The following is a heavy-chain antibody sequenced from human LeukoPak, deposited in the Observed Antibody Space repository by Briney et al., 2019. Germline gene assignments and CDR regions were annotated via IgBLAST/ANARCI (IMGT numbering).Heavy chain of an antibody. CDR2: IGAYNGNT. J-gene: IGHJ4*02. D-gene: IGHD5-18*01. Sequence: GASVKVSCKASGYTFTSYGISWVRQAPGQGLEWMGWIGAYNGNTNYAQKLQGRVTMTTDTSTSTAYMELRSLRSDDTAVYYCARGKVDTAMVTLVYFDYWGQGTLVTVSS. CDR1: GYTFTSYG. V-gene: IGHV1-18*01. CDR3: ARGKVDTAMVTLVYFDY.